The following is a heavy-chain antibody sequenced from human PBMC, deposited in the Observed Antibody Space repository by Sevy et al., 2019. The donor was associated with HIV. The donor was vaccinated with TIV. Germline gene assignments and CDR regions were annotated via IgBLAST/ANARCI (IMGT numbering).Heavy chain of an antibody. CDR3: ARDSARVIVPTAGFDS. CDR1: GFTFRSFS. Sequence: GGSLRLSCSASGFTFRSFSMHWVRQAPGKGLEWVAAIWYDGRTEQYADSVKGRFTISRDNSKSMLNLEMNSLRAEDTALYFCARDSARVIVPTAGFDSWGQGTVVTVSS. V-gene: IGHV3-33*01. J-gene: IGHJ5*01. D-gene: IGHD1-1*01. CDR2: IWYDGRTE.